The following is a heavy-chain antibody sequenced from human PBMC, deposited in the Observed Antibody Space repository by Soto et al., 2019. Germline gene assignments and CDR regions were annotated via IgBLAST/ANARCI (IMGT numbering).Heavy chain of an antibody. CDR3: ARGEAAAGENWFDP. V-gene: IGHV1-18*01. CDR1: GYTFTSYG. D-gene: IGHD6-13*01. CDR2: ISAYNGNT. J-gene: IGHJ5*02. Sequence: ASVRVSCKXSGYTFTSYGISWVRQAPGQGLEWMGWISAYNGNTNYAQKLQGRVTMTTDTSTSTAYMELRSLRSDDTAVYYCARGEAAAGENWFDPWRQRTLVAFAS.